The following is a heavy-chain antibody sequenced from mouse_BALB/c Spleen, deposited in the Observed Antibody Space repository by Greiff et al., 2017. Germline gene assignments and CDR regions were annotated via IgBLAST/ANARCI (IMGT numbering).Heavy chain of an antibody. CDR1: GFNIKDTY. Sequence: VHVKQSGAELVKPGASVKLSCTASGFNIKDTYMHWVKQRPEQGLEWIGRIDPANGNTKYDPKFQGKATITADTSSNTAYLQLSSLTSEDTAVYYCASPYYYGSSFFYAMDYWGQGTSVTVSS. CDR3: ASPYYYGSSFFYAMDY. J-gene: IGHJ4*01. V-gene: IGHV14-3*02. CDR2: IDPANGNT. D-gene: IGHD1-1*01.